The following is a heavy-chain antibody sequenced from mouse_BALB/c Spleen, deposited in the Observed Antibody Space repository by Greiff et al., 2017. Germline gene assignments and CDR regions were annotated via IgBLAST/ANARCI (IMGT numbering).Heavy chain of an antibody. Sequence: EVQLVESGGGLVQPGGSRKLSCAASGFTFSSFGMHWVRQAPEKGLEWVAYISSGSSTIYYADTVKGRFTISRDNPKNTLFLQMTSLRSEDTAMYYCARSELRLREAMDYWGQGTSVTVSS. CDR2: ISSGSSTI. V-gene: IGHV5-17*02. D-gene: IGHD1-2*01. CDR3: ARSELRLREAMDY. CDR1: GFTFSSFG. J-gene: IGHJ4*01.